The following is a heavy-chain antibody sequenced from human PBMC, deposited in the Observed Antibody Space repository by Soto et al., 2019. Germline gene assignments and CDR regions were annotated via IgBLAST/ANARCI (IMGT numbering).Heavy chain of an antibody. CDR1: GGSFSGYY. CDR3: ARSQDIVVVVAATPWFDP. V-gene: IGHV4-34*01. CDR2: INHSGST. Sequence: QVQLQQWGAGLLKPSETLSLTCAVYGGSFSGYYWSWIRQPPGKGLEWIGEINHSGSTNYNPSLKSRVTITVDTSKNQFSLKLSSVPAADTAVYYCARSQDIVVVVAATPWFDPWGQGTLVTVSS. J-gene: IGHJ5*02. D-gene: IGHD2-15*01.